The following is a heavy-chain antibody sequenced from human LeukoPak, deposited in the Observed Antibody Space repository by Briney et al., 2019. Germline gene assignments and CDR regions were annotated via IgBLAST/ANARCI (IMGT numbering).Heavy chain of an antibody. CDR3: ARLSGIYCDRGSCFNCFDS. Sequence: SETLSLTCAVSDYSISSGYYWGWIRQPPGKGPEWIGNIYHGGNTYYNPSLKSRVTLSVDTSKNQFSLRLTSVTAADTAVYYCARLSGIYCDRGSCFNCFDSWGQGTLSPSPQ. CDR2: IYHGGNT. CDR1: DYSISSGYY. V-gene: IGHV4-38-2*01. D-gene: IGHD2-15*01. J-gene: IGHJ5*01.